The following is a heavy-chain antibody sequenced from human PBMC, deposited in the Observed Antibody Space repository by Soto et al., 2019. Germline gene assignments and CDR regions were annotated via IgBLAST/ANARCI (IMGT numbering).Heavy chain of an antibody. V-gene: IGHV3-23*01. Sequence: EVQLLESGGGLVQPGGSLRLSCAASGFTFSSYAMSWVRQAPGKGLEWVSAISGSGGSTYYADSVKGRFTISRDNSKNTLYLQMNSLRAEDTAVYYCAKDLDFWSGNHYLNYYYYYMDVWGKGTTVTVSS. J-gene: IGHJ6*03. CDR1: GFTFSSYA. D-gene: IGHD3-3*01. CDR3: AKDLDFWSGNHYLNYYYYYMDV. CDR2: ISGSGGST.